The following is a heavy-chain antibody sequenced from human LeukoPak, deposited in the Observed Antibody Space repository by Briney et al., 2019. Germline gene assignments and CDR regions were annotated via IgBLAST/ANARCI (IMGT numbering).Heavy chain of an antibody. CDR1: GGSISSGGYS. CDR2: IYHSGST. CDR3: ARESNRYYGSGSYGPLDV. J-gene: IGHJ6*02. Sequence: SETLSLTCAVSGGSISSGGYSWSWIRQPPGQGLVWIGYIYHSGSTYYNPSLKSRVTISVDRSKNQFSLKLSSVTAADTAVYYCARESNRYYGSGSYGPLDVWGQGTTVTVSS. D-gene: IGHD3-10*01. V-gene: IGHV4-30-2*01.